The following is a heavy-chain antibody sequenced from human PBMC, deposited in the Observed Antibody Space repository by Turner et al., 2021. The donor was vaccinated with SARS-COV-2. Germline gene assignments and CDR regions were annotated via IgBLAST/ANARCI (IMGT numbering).Heavy chain of an antibody. V-gene: IGHV3-48*01. CDR3: TKGLQLGAAFDF. CDR1: GFTFSTSA. D-gene: IGHD6-25*01. J-gene: IGHJ4*02. Sequence: EVQLVESGGGLVQPGQSLRLSCATSGFTFSTSAMNWVRQAQGKGLEWVSYISKSSLTIYYEDSVKGRFTISRDNAENSLYLQMTSLRADDTAVYYCTKGLQLGAAFDFWGQGALVTVSS. CDR2: ISKSSLTI.